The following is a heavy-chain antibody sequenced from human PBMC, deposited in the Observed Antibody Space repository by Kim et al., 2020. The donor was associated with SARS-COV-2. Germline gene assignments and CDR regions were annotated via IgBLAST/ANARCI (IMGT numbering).Heavy chain of an antibody. Sequence: SETLSLTCTVSGGSISSYYWSWIRQPPGKGLEWIGYIYYSGSTNYNPSLKSRVTISVDTSKNQFSLKLSSVTAADTAVYYCARRGLSSSWYWFDPWGQGTLLTVSS. CDR3: ARRGLSSSWYWFDP. J-gene: IGHJ5*02. V-gene: IGHV4-59*08. CDR1: GGSISSYY. CDR2: IYYSGST. D-gene: IGHD6-13*01.